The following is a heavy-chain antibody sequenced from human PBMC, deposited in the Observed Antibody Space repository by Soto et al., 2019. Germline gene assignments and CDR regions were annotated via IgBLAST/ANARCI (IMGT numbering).Heavy chain of an antibody. CDR2: INTEGSST. D-gene: IGHD3-9*01. V-gene: IGHV3-74*01. CDR3: ARKDILTGLDY. CDR1: GFTFTSYW. J-gene: IGHJ4*02. Sequence: EVQLVESGGNLVQPGGSLRLSCAASGFTFTSYWMHWVRQAPGMGLVWVARINTEGSSTSYADAVKGRFTTSRDNAKNTLYLQMDSLRAEDTAVYYCARKDILTGLDYWGQGTLVSVSS.